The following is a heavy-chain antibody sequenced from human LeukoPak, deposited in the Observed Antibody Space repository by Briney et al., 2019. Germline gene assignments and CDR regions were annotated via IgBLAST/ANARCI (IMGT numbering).Heavy chain of an antibody. CDR3: ARALARYVFDY. CDR2: IYYSGST. CDR1: GGSISSYY. J-gene: IGHJ4*02. V-gene: IGHV4-59*01. Sequence: PSETLSLTCTDSGGSISSYYRSWIRQPPGKGLEWIGYIYYSGSTNYNPSLKSRVTISVDTSKNQFSLKLSSVTAAVTAVYYCARALARYVFDYWGQGTLVTVPS. D-gene: IGHD3-16*01.